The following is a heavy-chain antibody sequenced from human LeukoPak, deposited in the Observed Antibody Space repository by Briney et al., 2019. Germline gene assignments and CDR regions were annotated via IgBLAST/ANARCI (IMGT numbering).Heavy chain of an antibody. D-gene: IGHD4-17*01. V-gene: IGHV3-73*01. CDR2: IRSKANSYAT. Sequence: PGGSLKLSCEASGFTFSGSAMHWVRQASGQGLEWVGRIRSKANSYATVYAASVKGRFTISRGDSKNTAYPQMNSLKTEDTAVYYCTSSTVTPFDYWGQGTLVTVSS. CDR3: TSSTVTPFDY. J-gene: IGHJ4*02. CDR1: GFTFSGSA.